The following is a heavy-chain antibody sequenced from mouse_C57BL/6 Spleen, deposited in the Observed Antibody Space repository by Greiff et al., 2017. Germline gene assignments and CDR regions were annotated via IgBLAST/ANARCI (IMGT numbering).Heavy chain of an antibody. J-gene: IGHJ3*01. Sequence: EVQVVESVAELVRPGASVKLSCTASGFNIKNTYLHWVKQRPEQGLEWIGRIDPANGNTKYAPKFQGKATITADTSSNTAYLQLSSLTSEDTAIYYWAGYSNYFAWFAYWGQGTLVTVSA. CDR1: GFNIKNTY. D-gene: IGHD2-5*01. CDR2: IDPANGNT. V-gene: IGHV14-3*01. CDR3: AGYSNYFAWFAY.